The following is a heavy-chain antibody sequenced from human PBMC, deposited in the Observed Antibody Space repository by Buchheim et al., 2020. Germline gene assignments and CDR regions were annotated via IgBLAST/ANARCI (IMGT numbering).Heavy chain of an antibody. D-gene: IGHD3-3*01. J-gene: IGHJ4*02. V-gene: IGHV3-23*04. CDR3: AKLGDDYDFWSGQKFDY. CDR2: ISGSGGST. Sequence: VQLVESGGGVVQPGRSLRLSCAASGFTFSSYAMSWVRQAPGKGLEWVSAISGSGGSTYYADSVKGRFTISRDNSKNTLYLQMNSLRAEDTAVYYCAKLGDDYDFWSGQKFDYWGQGTL. CDR1: GFTFSSYA.